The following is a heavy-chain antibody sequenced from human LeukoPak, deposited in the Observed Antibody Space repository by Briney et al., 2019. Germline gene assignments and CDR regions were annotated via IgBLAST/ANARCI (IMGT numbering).Heavy chain of an antibody. CDR2: MNPNSGNT. J-gene: IGHJ3*02. CDR1: GYTFTCYD. D-gene: IGHD4-17*01. V-gene: IGHV1-8*03. Sequence: ASVKVSCKASGYTFTCYDINWVRQATGQGLEWMGWMNPNSGNTGYAQKFQGRVTITRKTSISTAYMELSSLRSEDTAVYYCARFFAGDYVVAFDIWGQGTMVTVAS. CDR3: ARFFAGDYVVAFDI.